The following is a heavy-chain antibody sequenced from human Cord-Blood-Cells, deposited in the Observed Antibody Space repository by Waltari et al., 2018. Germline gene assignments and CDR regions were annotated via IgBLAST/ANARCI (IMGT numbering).Heavy chain of an antibody. Sequence: QVQLQESGPGLVKPSETLSLTCTVSGYSISSGYYWGWLRQPPGKGREWIGSIYHSGSTYYNPSLKSRVTISVDTSKNQFSLKLSSVTAADTAVYYCARSPTYDFWSGYQPNHNWFDPWGQGTLVIVSS. D-gene: IGHD3-3*01. CDR3: ARSPTYDFWSGYQPNHNWFDP. CDR2: IYHSGST. CDR1: GYSISSGYY. V-gene: IGHV4-38-2*02. J-gene: IGHJ5*02.